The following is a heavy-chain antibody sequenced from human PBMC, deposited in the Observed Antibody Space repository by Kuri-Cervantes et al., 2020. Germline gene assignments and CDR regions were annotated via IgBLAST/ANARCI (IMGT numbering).Heavy chain of an antibody. CDR1: GFTFSSYA. CDR2: ISYDGSNK. CDR3: ARDGTYYDFWSGYYKERAEYYYYYGMDV. V-gene: IGHV3-30-3*01. D-gene: IGHD3-3*01. J-gene: IGHJ6*02. Sequence: GESLKISCAASGFTFSSYAMHWVRQAPGKGLEWAAVISYDGSNKYYADSVKGRFTISRDNSKNTLYLQMNSLRAEDTAVYYCARDGTYYDFWSGYYKERAEYYYYYGMDVWGQGTTVTVSS.